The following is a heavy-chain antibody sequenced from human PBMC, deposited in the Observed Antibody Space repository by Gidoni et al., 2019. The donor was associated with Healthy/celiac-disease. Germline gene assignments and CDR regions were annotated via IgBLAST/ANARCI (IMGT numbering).Heavy chain of an antibody. CDR3: ASYYDYVWGSYRQTSPDY. Sequence: QVQLQESGPGLVKPSQTLFRTGTVSGGSISSGDYYWSWVSQPPGKGLEWIGYISYSGSTYYNPSLKSRVTISVDTSKNQFSLKLGSVTAADTAVYYCASYYDYVWGSYRQTSPDYWGQGTLVTVSS. D-gene: IGHD3-16*02. J-gene: IGHJ4*02. V-gene: IGHV4-30-4*01. CDR2: ISYSGST. CDR1: GGSISSGDYY.